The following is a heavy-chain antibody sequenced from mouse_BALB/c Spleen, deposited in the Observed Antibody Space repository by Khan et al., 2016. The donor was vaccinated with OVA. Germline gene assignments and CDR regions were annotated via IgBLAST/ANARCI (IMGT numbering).Heavy chain of an antibody. CDR2: IYPGSGYI. J-gene: IGHJ3*01. Sequence: QVQLQQSGPELVKPGASVKMSCKASGYTFTDFLISWLKQRPGQGLEWLGEIYPGSGYIYYNEKFKGKATLTSDKSSNTAYMQLSSLTSEDSAVYFCARAGYGGFAHWGQGTLVTVSA. CDR3: ARAGYGGFAH. CDR1: GYTFTDFL. D-gene: IGHD3-2*02. V-gene: IGHV1-77*01.